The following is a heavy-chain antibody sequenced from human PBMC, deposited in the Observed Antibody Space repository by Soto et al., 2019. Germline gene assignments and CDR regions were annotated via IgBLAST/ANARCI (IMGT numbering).Heavy chain of an antibody. CDR1: GFTFSSYW. D-gene: IGHD6-13*01. J-gene: IGHJ5*02. CDR3: ARGGIAEAGAHVKA. V-gene: IGHV3-74*01. CDR2: INSDGSST. Sequence: PGGSLRLSCAASGFTFSSYWMHWVRQAPGKELLWVSRINSDGSSTSYADSVKGRFTISRDNAKNTLYLQMNSLTAEDTAVYYCARGGIAEAGAHVKALGQGTLVTVSS.